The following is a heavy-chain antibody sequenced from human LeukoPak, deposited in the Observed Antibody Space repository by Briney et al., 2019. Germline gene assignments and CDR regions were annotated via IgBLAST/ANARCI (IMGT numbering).Heavy chain of an antibody. D-gene: IGHD2-8*02. Sequence: ASVKVSCKASGYTFTSYGISWVRQAPGQGLEWIGWISAYNGNTNYAQKLQGRVTMTTDTSTSTAYMELRSLRSDDTAVYYCARSSLNSYIRTAHGYYFDYWGQGTLVTVSS. CDR3: ARSSLNSYIRTAHGYYFDY. CDR1: GYTFTSYG. J-gene: IGHJ4*02. V-gene: IGHV1-18*01. CDR2: ISAYNGNT.